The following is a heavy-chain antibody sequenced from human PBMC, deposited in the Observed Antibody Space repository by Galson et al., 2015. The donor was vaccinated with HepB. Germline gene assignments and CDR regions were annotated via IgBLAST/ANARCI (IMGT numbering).Heavy chain of an antibody. V-gene: IGHV4-39*01. CDR3: ARHDSRWGVAATPFDY. Sequence: SETLSLTCTVSGGSISSSSYYWGWIRQPPGKGLEWIGSIYYSGSTYYNPSLKSRVTISVDTSKNQFSLKLSSVTAADTAVYYCARHDSRWGVAATPFDYWGQGTLVTVSS. CDR2: IYYSGST. D-gene: IGHD2-15*01. J-gene: IGHJ4*02. CDR1: GGSISSSSYY.